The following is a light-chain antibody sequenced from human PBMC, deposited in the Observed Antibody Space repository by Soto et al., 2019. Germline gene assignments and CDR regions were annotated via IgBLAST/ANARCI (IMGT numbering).Light chain of an antibody. CDR2: GAS. J-gene: IGKJ4*01. V-gene: IGKV3-15*01. CDR1: QSVSSN. CDR3: QQYNKGPLT. Sequence: EIVMTQSPATLSVSPGERATLSCRASQSVSSNLAWYQQKPGQAPRLLIYGASTRATGFPARFSGGGSGTEFTLTISNLQSEDFAVYYCQQYNKGPLTFGGGTKVEIK.